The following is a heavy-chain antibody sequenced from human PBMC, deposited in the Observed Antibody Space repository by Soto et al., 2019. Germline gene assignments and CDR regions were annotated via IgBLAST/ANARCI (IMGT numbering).Heavy chain of an antibody. CDR3: ARDRVAGIWGDAFDI. V-gene: IGHV1-18*01. CDR1: GYSFNSYG. CDR2: ISAYNANT. D-gene: IGHD3-16*01. Sequence: ASVKVSCKASGYSFNSYGVSWVRQAPGQGLEWMGWISAYNANTNYAQKLQGRVTMTTDTSTSTAYMDLRSLTSDDTAVYYCARDRVAGIWGDAFDIWGQGTMVTVSS. J-gene: IGHJ3*02.